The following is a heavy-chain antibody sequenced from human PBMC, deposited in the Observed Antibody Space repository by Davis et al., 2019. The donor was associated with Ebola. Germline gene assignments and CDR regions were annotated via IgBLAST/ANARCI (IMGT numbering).Heavy chain of an antibody. D-gene: IGHD1-26*01. V-gene: IGHV5-51*01. Sequence: TVSCKGSGYSFTSYWIGWVRQMPGKGLEWMGIIYPGDSDTRYSPSFQGQVTISADKSISPAYLQWSSLKASDTAMYYRARGSYWVDYWGQGTLVTVSS. CDR3: ARGSYWVDY. J-gene: IGHJ4*02. CDR1: GYSFTSYW. CDR2: IYPGDSDT.